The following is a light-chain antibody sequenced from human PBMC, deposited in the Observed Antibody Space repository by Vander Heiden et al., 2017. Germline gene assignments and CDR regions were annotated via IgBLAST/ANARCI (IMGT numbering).Light chain of an antibody. V-gene: IGKV3-15*01. CDR3: QQYNSWPS. CDR1: QSVSSN. CDR2: GAS. Sequence: EIVMTQSPATLSVSPGERATLTCRASQSVSSNLAWYQQKPGQAPRLLIYGASTRATGIPARFRGSGSGTEFTLTISSLQSEDFAFYYCQQYNSWPSFGQGTKVEIK. J-gene: IGKJ1*01.